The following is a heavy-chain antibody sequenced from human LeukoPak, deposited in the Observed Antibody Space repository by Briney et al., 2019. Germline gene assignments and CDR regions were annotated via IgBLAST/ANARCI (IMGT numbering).Heavy chain of an antibody. V-gene: IGHV4-4*07. D-gene: IGHD6-19*01. CDR2: IYTSGST. CDR3: ARDIEVAGTPGNWFDP. Sequence: PSETLSLTCTVSGGSISSYYWSWIRQPAGKGLEWIGRIYTSGSTNYNPSLKSRVTMSVDTSKNQFSLKLSSVTAADTAVYYCARDIEVAGTPGNWFDPWGQGTLVTVSS. J-gene: IGHJ5*02. CDR1: GGSISSYY.